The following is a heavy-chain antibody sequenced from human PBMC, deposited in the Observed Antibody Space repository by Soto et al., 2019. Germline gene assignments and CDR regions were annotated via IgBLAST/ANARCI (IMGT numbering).Heavy chain of an antibody. Sequence: ASVKVSCKASGYTFTSYGISWVRQAPGQGIEWMGWISAYNGNTNYAKKLQGRVTMTTDKSTSTAYMERGSLRSDDTAVYYCSIYAMTTVKVVGYYYFYGMDVWGQGTTVTVSS. D-gene: IGHD4-4*01. CDR3: SIYAMTTVKVVGYYYFYGMDV. CDR1: GYTFTSYG. J-gene: IGHJ6*02. V-gene: IGHV1-18*01. CDR2: ISAYNGNT.